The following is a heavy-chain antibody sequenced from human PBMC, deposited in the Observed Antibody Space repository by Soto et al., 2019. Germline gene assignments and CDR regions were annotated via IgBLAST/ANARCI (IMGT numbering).Heavy chain of an antibody. V-gene: IGHV1-69*12. Sequence: QVQLVQSGAEVKKPGSSVKVSCKASGGTFSSYAISWVRQAPGQGLEWMGGIIPIFGTVNYAQKFQGRVTITADESTSTAYMELSSLRSEDTAVYYCAREREGTVVTPRGDYFDYWGQGTLVTVSS. D-gene: IGHD2-21*02. CDR2: IIPIFGTV. CDR3: AREREGTVVTPRGDYFDY. CDR1: GGTFSSYA. J-gene: IGHJ4*02.